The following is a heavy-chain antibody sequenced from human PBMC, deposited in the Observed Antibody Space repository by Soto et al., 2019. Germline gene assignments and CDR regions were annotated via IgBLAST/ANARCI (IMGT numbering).Heavy chain of an antibody. CDR1: GGSISSYY. Sequence: PSETLSLTCTVSGGSISSYYWSWIRQPPGKGLEWIGYIYYSGSTNYNPSLKSRVTISVDTPKNQFSLKLSSVTAADTAVYYCARADYYDSSGYYHCDYWGQGTLGTVSS. J-gene: IGHJ4*02. V-gene: IGHV4-59*01. CDR2: IYYSGST. D-gene: IGHD3-22*01. CDR3: ARADYYDSSGYYHCDY.